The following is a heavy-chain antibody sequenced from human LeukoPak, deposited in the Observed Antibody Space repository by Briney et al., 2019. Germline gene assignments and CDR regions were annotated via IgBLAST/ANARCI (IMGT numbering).Heavy chain of an antibody. V-gene: IGHV3-66*02. Sequence: GGSLRLSCASSGFTVSGYYMNWVRQAPGKGLEWVSVIYTGGSTYYADSVKGRFTISRDNSKNTLYLQMNSLRAEDTAVYFCATDPGGGYCSSYDGWDGWGQGTTVTVSS. CDR3: ATDPGGGYCSSYDGWDG. CDR1: GFTVSGYY. D-gene: IGHD2-2*01. J-gene: IGHJ6*02. CDR2: IYTGGST.